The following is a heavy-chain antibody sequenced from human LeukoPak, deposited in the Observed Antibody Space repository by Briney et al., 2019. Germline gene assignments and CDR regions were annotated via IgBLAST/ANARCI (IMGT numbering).Heavy chain of an antibody. V-gene: IGHV3-66*02. D-gene: IGHD3-22*01. J-gene: IGHJ6*03. Sequence: AESLTLTCAASGVTFSNAYLSWVRQAPGKGLEWVSVIYSGGSTYYADSVKGRFTISRDNSKNTLYLQMNSLRAEDTAVYYCARDDSYYYYMDVWGKGTTVTVSS. CDR2: IYSGGST. CDR3: ARDDSYYYYMDV. CDR1: GVTFSNAY.